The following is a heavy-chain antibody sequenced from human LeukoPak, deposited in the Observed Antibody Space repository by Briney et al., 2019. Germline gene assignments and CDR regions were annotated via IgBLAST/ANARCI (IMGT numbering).Heavy chain of an antibody. J-gene: IGHJ4*02. CDR3: ARDKYSSSSYYFDY. CDR2: IWYDGSNK. V-gene: IGHV3-33*08. CDR1: GFTFSNYD. Sequence: PGGSLRLSCAASGFTFSNYDMHWVRQAPGKGLEWVAVIWYDGSNKCYADSVKGRFTISRDNSKNTLYLQMNSLRAEDTAVYYCARDKYSSSSYYFDYWGQGTLVTVSS. D-gene: IGHD6-6*01.